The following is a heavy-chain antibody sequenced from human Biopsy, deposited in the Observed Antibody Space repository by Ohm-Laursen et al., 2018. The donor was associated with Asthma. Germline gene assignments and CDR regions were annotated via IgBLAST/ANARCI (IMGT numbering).Heavy chain of an antibody. D-gene: IGHD4-17*01. CDR1: GYSLTDLS. V-gene: IGHV1-24*01. Sequence: SVKVSCKVSGYSLTDLSMHWVRQAPGQGLEWMGGHDHEEGGTVNARRFRGRVTMTEDTSTDTAYMELSSLSSDDTAVYYCASDFPKDYVRYNFQFWGQGTLVTVSS. CDR2: HDHEEGGT. CDR3: ASDFPKDYVRYNFQF. J-gene: IGHJ4*02.